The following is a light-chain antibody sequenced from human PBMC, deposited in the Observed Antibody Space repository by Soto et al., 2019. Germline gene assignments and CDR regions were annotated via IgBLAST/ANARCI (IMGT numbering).Light chain of an antibody. CDR3: QQGGNWPVT. J-gene: IGKJ5*01. Sequence: VLTQSPATLSLSPGERATLSCRASQDVGTYVAWYQVRGGQAPRLLISGASKRATGIPDRINGGGSGADFTLTINILESEDFGVYFCQQGGNWPVTFGQGTRVEIK. V-gene: IGKV3D-11*01. CDR2: GAS. CDR1: QDVGTY.